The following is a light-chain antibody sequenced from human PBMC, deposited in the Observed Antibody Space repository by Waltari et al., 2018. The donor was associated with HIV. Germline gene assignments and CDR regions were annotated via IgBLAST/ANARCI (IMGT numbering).Light chain of an antibody. CDR2: GAS. J-gene: IGKJ3*01. Sequence: DIVLTQSPDTLSLSPGERATLSCRASQSVSSYYLAWYQHKPGQAPRLLIYGASSRATGIPDRFTGSGSGTDFTLTINELEPEDFAVYYCQQYGSSPLFGPGTKLHIK. CDR1: QSVSSYY. CDR3: QQYGSSPL. V-gene: IGKV3-20*01.